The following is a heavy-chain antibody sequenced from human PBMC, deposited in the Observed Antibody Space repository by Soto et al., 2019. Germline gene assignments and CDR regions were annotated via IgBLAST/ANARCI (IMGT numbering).Heavy chain of an antibody. CDR3: ARHFVLRYFDWLLHFDY. V-gene: IGHV4-39*01. J-gene: IGHJ4*02. CDR1: GGSIRSSSYY. Sequence: PSETLSLTCTVSGGSIRSSSYYWDWIRQPPGKGLEWIGSIYYSGSTYYNPSLKSRVTISVDTSKNQFFLKLSSVTAADTAVYYCARHFVLRYFDWLLHFDYWGQGTLVTVSS. CDR2: IYYSGST. D-gene: IGHD3-9*01.